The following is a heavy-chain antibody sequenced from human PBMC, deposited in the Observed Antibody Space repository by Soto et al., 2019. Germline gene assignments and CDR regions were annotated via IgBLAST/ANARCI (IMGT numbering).Heavy chain of an antibody. Sequence: PSETLSLTCTVSGGSISSGDYYWSWIRQPPGKGLEWIGYIYYSGGTYYSPSLKSRVTISVDTSKNQFSLKLSSVTAADTAVYYYARVVTIFGVVDYYYYYGMDVWGQGTTVTVSS. CDR3: ARVVTIFGVVDYYYYYGMDV. J-gene: IGHJ6*02. D-gene: IGHD3-3*01. CDR2: IYYSGGT. V-gene: IGHV4-30-4*01. CDR1: GGSISSGDYY.